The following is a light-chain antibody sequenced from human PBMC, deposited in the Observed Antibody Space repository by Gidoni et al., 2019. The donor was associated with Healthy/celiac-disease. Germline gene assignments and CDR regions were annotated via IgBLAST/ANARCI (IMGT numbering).Light chain of an antibody. Sequence: QSVLTQPPSVSAAPGQKVTISCSGSSSNIVNNYVSWYQQPPGTAPKLLIYDNNKRPSGIPDRFSGSKSGTSATLGITGLQTGDEADYYCGTWDSSLSVVVFGGGTKLTVL. V-gene: IGLV1-51*01. CDR3: GTWDSSLSVVV. CDR1: SSNIVNNY. CDR2: DNN. J-gene: IGLJ2*01.